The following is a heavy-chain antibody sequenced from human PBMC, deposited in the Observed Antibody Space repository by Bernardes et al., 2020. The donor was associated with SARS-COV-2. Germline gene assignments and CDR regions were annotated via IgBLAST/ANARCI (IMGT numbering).Heavy chain of an antibody. Sequence: ASLKVSCKASGYTFTGYFIHCVRQAPGQRLEWMGWINPNTGGTNYVQKFQGRVTMTRDTSITTAYMELSRLGSDDTAIYYCARTRTTISTTGIPVDYWGQGTLVTVSS. D-gene: IGHD2-21*02. CDR2: INPNTGGT. V-gene: IGHV1-2*02. CDR1: GYTFTGYF. J-gene: IGHJ4*02. CDR3: ARTRTTISTTGIPVDY.